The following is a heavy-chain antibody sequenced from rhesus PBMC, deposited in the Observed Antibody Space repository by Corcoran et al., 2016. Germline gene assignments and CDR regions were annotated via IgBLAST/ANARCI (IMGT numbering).Heavy chain of an antibody. CDR1: GFTFSSYG. D-gene: IGHD5-24*01. J-gene: IGHJ4*01. CDR2: INNGGGST. V-gene: IGHV3S5*01. CDR3: AKVPYQPLLYNGSFDY. Sequence: EVQLVETGGGLVQPGGSLKLSCAASGFTFSSYGMSWVRQAPGKWLEWFSVINNGGGSTYYADSVKGRFTISRENSKNTLSLQMNSLRAEDTAVYYCAKVPYQPLLYNGSFDYWGQGVLVTVSS.